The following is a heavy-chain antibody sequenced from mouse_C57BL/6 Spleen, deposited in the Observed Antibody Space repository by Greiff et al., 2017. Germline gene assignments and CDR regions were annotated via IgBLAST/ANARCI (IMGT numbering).Heavy chain of an antibody. D-gene: IGHD2-3*01. J-gene: IGHJ1*03. CDR2: IWGDGST. CDR3: AKRVYDGPFWYFEV. Sequence: QVQLQQSGPGLVAPSPSLSISCTVSGFSLTSYGVSWVRQPPGKGLEWLGVIWGDGSTNYHSALISSLGISTDNSKSQVYLILNSLQTDDTATYYCAKRVYDGPFWYFEVWGTGTTVTVAS. V-gene: IGHV2-3*01. CDR1: GFSLTSYG.